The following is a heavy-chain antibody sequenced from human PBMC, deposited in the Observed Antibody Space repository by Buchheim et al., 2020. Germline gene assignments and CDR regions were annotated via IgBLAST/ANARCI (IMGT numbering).Heavy chain of an antibody. CDR1: GFTFSSYG. V-gene: IGHV3-33*01. CDR2: IWYDGSNK. D-gene: IGHD6-19*01. CDR3: ARAPRDSSGWYNYFDY. Sequence: QVQLVESGGGVVQPGRSLRLSCAASGFTFSSYGMHWVRQAPGKGLEWVAVIWYDGSNKYYADSVKGRFTISSDNSKNTLYLQMNSLRAEDTAVYYCARAPRDSSGWYNYFDYWGQGTL. J-gene: IGHJ4*02.